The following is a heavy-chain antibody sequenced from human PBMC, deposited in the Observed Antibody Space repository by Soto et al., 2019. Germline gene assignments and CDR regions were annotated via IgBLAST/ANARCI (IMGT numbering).Heavy chain of an antibody. CDR1: GGSISSSSYY. D-gene: IGHD2-15*01. V-gene: IGHV4-39*01. J-gene: IGHJ5*02. CDR3: ARRKVVAATHNWFDP. CDR2: TYYSGST. Sequence: PSETLSLTCTVSGGSISSSSYYWGWIRQPPGKGLEWIGSTYYSGSTYYNPSLKSRVTISVDTSKNQFSLKLSSVTAADTAVYYCARRKVVAATHNWFDPWGQGTLVTVSS.